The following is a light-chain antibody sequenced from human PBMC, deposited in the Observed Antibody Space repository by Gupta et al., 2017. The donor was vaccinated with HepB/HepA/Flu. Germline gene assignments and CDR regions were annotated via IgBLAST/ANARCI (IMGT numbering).Light chain of an antibody. J-gene: IGKJ4*01. V-gene: IGKV3-15*01. CDR3: QQYNSWPPLT. Sequence: EIVMTQSPATLSVSPGERATLSCRASQSVSSNLAWYQQKPGQAPRLLIHGASTRATGIPARFSGSGSGTEFTLTISSRQSEDFADYYCQQYNSWPPLTFGGGTRVEIK. CDR2: GAS. CDR1: QSVSSN.